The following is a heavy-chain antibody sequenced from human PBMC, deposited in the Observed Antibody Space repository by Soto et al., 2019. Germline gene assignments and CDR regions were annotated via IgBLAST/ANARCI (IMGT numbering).Heavy chain of an antibody. V-gene: IGHV3-23*01. CDR2: ITGSAGST. CDR1: GFTFSSYA. D-gene: IGHD5-12*01. CDR3: AKDRNRWLRFDLGY. J-gene: IGHJ4*02. Sequence: EVQLLESGGGLVQPGGSLRLSCAASGFTFSSYAMSWVRQAPGKGLEWVSSITGSAGSTYYADSVKGRFTISRDNSKNTLYLPMNSLRAGDTAVYYCAKDRNRWLRFDLGYWGQGPLVTVSS.